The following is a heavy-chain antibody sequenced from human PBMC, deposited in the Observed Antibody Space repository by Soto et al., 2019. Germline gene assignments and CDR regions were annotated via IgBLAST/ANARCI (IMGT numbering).Heavy chain of an antibody. CDR2: IIPIFGTA. V-gene: IGHV1-69*01. Sequence: QVQLVQSRAEVKKPGSAVKVSCKATGGTFSNYAISWVRQAPGQGLEWMGGIIPIFGTANYAQKFQGRVTITADESTSTAYMERSSLRSEDTAVYYCAQGGSYYDFWSGYYPDRYYYYGMDVCGQGTTVTVSS. J-gene: IGHJ6*02. D-gene: IGHD3-3*01. CDR1: GGTFSNYA. CDR3: AQGGSYYDFWSGYYPDRYYYYGMDV.